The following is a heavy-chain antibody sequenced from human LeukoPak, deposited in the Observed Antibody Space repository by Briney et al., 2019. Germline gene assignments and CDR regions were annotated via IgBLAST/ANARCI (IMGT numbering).Heavy chain of an antibody. V-gene: IGHV3-9*03. CDR3: AKDRGSSWYLGAFDI. Sequence: PGGSLRLSCAASGFTFDDYAMHWVRQAPGKGLEWVSGISWNSGSIGYADSVKGRFTISRDNAKNSLYLQMNSLRAEDMALYYCAKDRGSSWYLGAFDIWGQGTMVTVSS. CDR1: GFTFDDYA. CDR2: ISWNSGSI. J-gene: IGHJ3*02. D-gene: IGHD6-13*01.